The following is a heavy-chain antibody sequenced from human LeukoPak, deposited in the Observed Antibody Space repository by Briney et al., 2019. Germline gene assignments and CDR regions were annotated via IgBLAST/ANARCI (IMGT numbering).Heavy chain of an antibody. Sequence: SETLSLTCNVSGASVSSGSYYWSWIRQPPGKGLEWIGYIYYSGSTNYNPSLKSRVTISVDTSKNQFSLKLSSVTAADTAVYYCARERGRDGYNWVFDYWGQGTLVTVSS. CDR3: ARERGRDGYNWVFDY. J-gene: IGHJ4*02. CDR1: GASVSSGSYY. V-gene: IGHV4-61*01. CDR2: IYYSGST. D-gene: IGHD5-24*01.